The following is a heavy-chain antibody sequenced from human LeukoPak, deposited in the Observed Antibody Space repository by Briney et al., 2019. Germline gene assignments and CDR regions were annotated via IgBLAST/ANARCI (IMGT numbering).Heavy chain of an antibody. CDR1: GGSFSGYY. CDR3: ATALDRYYDSSGYYGIDY. D-gene: IGHD3-22*01. V-gene: IGHV4-34*01. Sequence: SETLSLTCAVYGGSFSGYYWSWIRQPPGKGLEWIGEINHSRSTNYNPSLKSRVTISVDTSKNQFSLKLSSVTAADTAVYYCATALDRYYDSSGYYGIDYWGQGTLVTVSS. CDR2: INHSRST. J-gene: IGHJ4*02.